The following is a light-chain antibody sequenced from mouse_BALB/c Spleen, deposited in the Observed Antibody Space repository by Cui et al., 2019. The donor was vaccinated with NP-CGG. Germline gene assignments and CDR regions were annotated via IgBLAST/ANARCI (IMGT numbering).Light chain of an antibody. V-gene: IGLV1*01. CDR1: TGAVTSSNY. CDR2: GTN. J-gene: IGLJ1*01. Sequence: QAVVTEEFALTTSPGETVEVTCRPSTGAVTSSNYANWAQEKPNHLFTGLIGGTNNRVPGVPARFSGSLIGDKAALTITGAQTEDEAIYFCALWYSNHWVFGGGTKLTVL. CDR3: ALWYSNHWV.